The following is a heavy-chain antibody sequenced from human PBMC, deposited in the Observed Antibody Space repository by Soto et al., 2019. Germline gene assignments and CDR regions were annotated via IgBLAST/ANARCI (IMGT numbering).Heavy chain of an antibody. J-gene: IGHJ5*02. Sequence: QVQLVQSGAEVKKPGASVKVSCKASGYTFTSYGISWVRQAPGQGLEWMGWISAYNGNTNYAQKLQGRVPMTTDTSTSTAYMELRSLRSDDTAVYYCARAPRRIAAAGTNWFDPWGQGTLVTVSS. V-gene: IGHV1-18*01. CDR2: ISAYNGNT. CDR3: ARAPRRIAAAGTNWFDP. CDR1: GYTFTSYG. D-gene: IGHD6-13*01.